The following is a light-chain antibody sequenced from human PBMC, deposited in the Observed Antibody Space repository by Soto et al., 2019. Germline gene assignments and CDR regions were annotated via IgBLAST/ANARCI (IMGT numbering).Light chain of an antibody. CDR2: GAS. CDR1: QSVSSSY. V-gene: IGKV3-20*01. CDR3: QQYGSFT. Sequence: EIVLTQAPGTLSLSPGERATLSCRASQSVSSSYLAWYQQKPVQAPRLLIYGASSRATGIPDRFSGSGSGTDFTLTISRLEPEDVAVYYCQQYGSFTFGQGTRLEIK. J-gene: IGKJ5*01.